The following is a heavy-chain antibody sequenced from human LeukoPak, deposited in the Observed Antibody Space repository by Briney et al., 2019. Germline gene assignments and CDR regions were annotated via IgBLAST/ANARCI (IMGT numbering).Heavy chain of an antibody. CDR2: ISGSSSTI. D-gene: IGHD6-19*01. V-gene: IGHV3-48*02. CDR1: GFTFSSYS. Sequence: QSGGSLRLSCAASGFTFSSYSMNWVRRAPGKGLEWVSYISGSSSTIYYAGSVKGRFTISRDNAKNSLYLQMNSLRDEDTAVYYCARDHSSDWYSLVVTSEYFQHWGQGTLVIVSS. CDR3: ARDHSSDWYSLVVTSEYFQH. J-gene: IGHJ1*01.